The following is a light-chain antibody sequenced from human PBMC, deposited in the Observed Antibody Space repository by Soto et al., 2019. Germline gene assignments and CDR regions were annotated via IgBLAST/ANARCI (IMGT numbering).Light chain of an antibody. J-gene: IGLJ1*01. V-gene: IGLV2-11*01. CDR3: CSYAGTYSSFV. Sequence: QSVLTQRRSVSGSPGQSVTISCTGTSSDVGGYNYVSWYQEHPGRAPKLMIYDVSIRPSGVPDRFSGSKSGNTASLTISGLLAEDEADYYCCSYAGTYSSFVFGSGTKV. CDR1: SSDVGGYNY. CDR2: DVS.